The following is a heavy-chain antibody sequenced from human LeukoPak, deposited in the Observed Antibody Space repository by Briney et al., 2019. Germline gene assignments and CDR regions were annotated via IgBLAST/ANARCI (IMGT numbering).Heavy chain of an antibody. V-gene: IGHV3-33*01. CDR1: GFTFSSYG. D-gene: IGHD4-23*01. CDR2: IWYDGSNK. Sequence: PGGSLRLSCAPSGFTFSSYGMHWVRQAPRKRLEWVAVIWYDGSNKYYADSVKGRFTISRDNSKTTLYLQMNSLRAEDTAVYYCARDDYGGFDWGQGTLVTVSS. J-gene: IGHJ4*02. CDR3: ARDDYGGFD.